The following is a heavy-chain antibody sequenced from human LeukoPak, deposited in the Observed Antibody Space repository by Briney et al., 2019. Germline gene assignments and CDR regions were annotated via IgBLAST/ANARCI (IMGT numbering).Heavy chain of an antibody. V-gene: IGHV3-30-3*01. D-gene: IGHD2-15*01. CDR1: GFTFSSYA. J-gene: IGHJ6*03. CDR2: ISYDGSNK. CDR3: ARVLVVVVAATPAIYYYYYMDA. Sequence: GGSLRLSCAASGFTFSSYAMHWVRQAPGEGLEWVAVISYDGSNKYYADSVKGRFTISRDNSKNTLYLQMNSLRAEDTAVYYCARVLVVVVAATPAIYYYYYMDAWGKGTTVTVSS.